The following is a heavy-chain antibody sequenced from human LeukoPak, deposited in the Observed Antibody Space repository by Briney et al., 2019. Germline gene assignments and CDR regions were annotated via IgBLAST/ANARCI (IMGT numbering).Heavy chain of an antibody. V-gene: IGHV3-23*01. CDR3: VKGHSSGNWFDP. CDR2: TSTSGDST. CDR1: GFTFSSYA. D-gene: IGHD3-10*01. Sequence: GGSLRLSCAASGFTFSSYAMSWVRQAPGKGLEWVASTSTSGDSTYYADSVKGRFTISRDNSKNTLYVQMNSLRVEDTAVYYCVKGHSSGNWFDPWGQGTRVTVSS. J-gene: IGHJ5*02.